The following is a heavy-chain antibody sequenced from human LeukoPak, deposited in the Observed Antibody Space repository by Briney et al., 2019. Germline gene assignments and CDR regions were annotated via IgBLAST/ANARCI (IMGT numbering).Heavy chain of an antibody. Sequence: ASVKVSCKFSGYTLTELSLHWVRQAPGKGLEWMGRFDPEDGETIYARKFQGRVTMTEDTSTDTAYMELSSLRSEDKAVYFCAVSLTTGGYYGMDVWGQGTTVTVSS. CDR2: FDPEDGET. J-gene: IGHJ6*02. V-gene: IGHV1-24*01. CDR3: AVSLTTGGYYGMDV. CDR1: GYTLTELS. D-gene: IGHD1-1*01.